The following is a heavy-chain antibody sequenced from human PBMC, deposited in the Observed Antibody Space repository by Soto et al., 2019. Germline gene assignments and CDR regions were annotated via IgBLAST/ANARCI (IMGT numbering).Heavy chain of an antibody. Sequence: PXGTLSLRCAVSGGSIISTHWWTWVRQSPGKGLEWIGEIYHNGTTNYNPSLKSRLTISVDTSKNHFSLSLTPVTVRDTATYFCARGPQYWGPGKLVTVSS. J-gene: IGHJ4*02. CDR1: GGSIISTHW. CDR2: IYHNGTT. V-gene: IGHV4-4*01. CDR3: ARGPQY.